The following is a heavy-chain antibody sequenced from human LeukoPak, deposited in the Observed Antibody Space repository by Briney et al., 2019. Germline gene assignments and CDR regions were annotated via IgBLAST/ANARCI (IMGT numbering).Heavy chain of an antibody. CDR1: GGSINSGDYY. CDR3: ARGSYYDRPSRSRVEY. D-gene: IGHD3-22*01. J-gene: IGHJ4*02. V-gene: IGHV4-30-4*02. CDR2: IYYSANT. Sequence: SETLSLTCTVSGGSINSGDYYWSWIRQPPGKGLEWIGYIYYSANTYYNPSLKSRVTISVDTSKNQFSLKLTSVTAADTAVYYCARGSYYDRPSRSRVEYWGQGTLVTVSS.